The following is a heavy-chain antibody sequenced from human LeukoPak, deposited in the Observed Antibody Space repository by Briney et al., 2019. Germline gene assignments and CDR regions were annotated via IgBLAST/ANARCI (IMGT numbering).Heavy chain of an antibody. V-gene: IGHV4-34*01. D-gene: IGHD4-17*01. CDR2: INHSGST. Sequence: SETLSLTCAVYGGSFSGYYWSWIRQPPGKGLEWIGEINHSGSTNYNPSLKSRVTISVDTSKNQFSLKLSSVTAADTAVYYCARLRPPLSVTTPRINWYFDLWGRGTLVTVSS. J-gene: IGHJ2*01. CDR1: GGSFSGYY. CDR3: ARLRPPLSVTTPRINWYFDL.